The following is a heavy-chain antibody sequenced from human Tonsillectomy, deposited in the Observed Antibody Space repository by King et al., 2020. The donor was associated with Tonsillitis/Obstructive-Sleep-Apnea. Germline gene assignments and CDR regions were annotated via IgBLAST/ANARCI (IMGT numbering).Heavy chain of an antibody. CDR2: IKSKTDDGTT. CDR1: GFTFSNAW. CDR3: TTLHCSSTSCYRYYYYYMDV. Sequence: VQLVESGGGLVKPGGSLRLSCAASGFTFSNAWMSWVRQAPGKGLEWVGRIKSKTDDGTTDYAAPVKGRFTISRDDSKNTLYLQMNSLKTEDTAVYYCTTLHCSSTSCYRYYYYYMDVWGKGTTVTVSS. V-gene: IGHV3-15*01. D-gene: IGHD2-2*01. J-gene: IGHJ6*03.